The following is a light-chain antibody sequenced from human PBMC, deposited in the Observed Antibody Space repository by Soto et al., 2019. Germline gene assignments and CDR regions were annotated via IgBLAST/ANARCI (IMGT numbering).Light chain of an antibody. CDR3: MQALQTPRT. Sequence: DIVMTQSPDSLAVSLGERATINCKSSQSVLYSSNNKNYFNWYLQKPGQSPQVLIYMGSKRASGVPDRFSGSGSGTYFTLKISRVEAEDAGVYYCMQALQTPRTFGQGTKVDIK. CDR2: MGS. CDR1: QSVLYSSNNKNY. J-gene: IGKJ1*01. V-gene: IGKV2-28*01.